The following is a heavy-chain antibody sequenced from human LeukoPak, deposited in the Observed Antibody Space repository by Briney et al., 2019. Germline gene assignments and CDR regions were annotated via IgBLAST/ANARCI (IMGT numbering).Heavy chain of an antibody. J-gene: IGHJ4*02. CDR2: INPNSGGT. CDR3: ARGAYSSSSHLGY. V-gene: IGHV1-2*02. CDR1: GYTFTGYY. D-gene: IGHD6-6*01. Sequence: ASVKVSCKASGYTFTGYYMHWVRQAPGQGLEWMGWINPNSGGTNYAQKFQGRVTMTRDTSISTAYMELSRLRSDDTAVYYCARGAYSSSSHLGYWGQGTLVTVST.